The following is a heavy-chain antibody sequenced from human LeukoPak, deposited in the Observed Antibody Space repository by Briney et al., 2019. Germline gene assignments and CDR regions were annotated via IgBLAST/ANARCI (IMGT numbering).Heavy chain of an antibody. CDR1: GFTVSSNY. Sequence: PGGSLRLSCAASGFTVSSNYMSWVRQAPGKGLEWVSVIYSGGSTYYADSVKGRFTISRDNSKNTLYLQMNSLRAEDTAVYYCAKDYSNYVRTAFDYWGQGTLVTVSS. CDR2: IYSGGST. CDR3: AKDYSNYVRTAFDY. D-gene: IGHD4-11*01. J-gene: IGHJ4*02. V-gene: IGHV3-66*01.